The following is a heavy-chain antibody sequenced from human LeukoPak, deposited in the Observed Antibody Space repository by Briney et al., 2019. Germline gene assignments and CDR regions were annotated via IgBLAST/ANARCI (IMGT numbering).Heavy chain of an antibody. D-gene: IGHD4-11*01. Sequence: PSETLSLTCTVSGGSISTTSYYWGWLRQPPGKGLEWIGSIYYRGSTYYNPSLKSRDTISIDTSKNQFSLKLSSVTAADTAVYYCARVGTVTTWGYYYYYMDVWGQGTLVTVSS. CDR2: IYYRGST. CDR1: GGSISTTSYY. J-gene: IGHJ6*03. V-gene: IGHV4-39*07. CDR3: ARVGTVTTWGYYYYYMDV.